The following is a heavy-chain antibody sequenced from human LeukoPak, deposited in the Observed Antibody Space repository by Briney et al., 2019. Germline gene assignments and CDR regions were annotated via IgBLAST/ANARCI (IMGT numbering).Heavy chain of an antibody. CDR1: GFTFNNFA. CDR2: IGGSGAHT. J-gene: IGHJ4*02. V-gene: IGHV3-23*01. Sequence: GGSLRLSCAASGFTFNNFAMSWVRQAPEKGLEWVSAIGGSGAHTYYADSVKGRFTISRDNSKNTLYLQMNSLRAEDTALYYCAKGDYSNYVRSYFDYWGQGTLVTVSS. D-gene: IGHD4-11*01. CDR3: AKGDYSNYVRSYFDY.